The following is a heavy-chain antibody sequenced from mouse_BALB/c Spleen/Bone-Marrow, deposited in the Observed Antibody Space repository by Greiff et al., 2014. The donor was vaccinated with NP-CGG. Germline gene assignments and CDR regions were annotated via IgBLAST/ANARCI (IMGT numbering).Heavy chain of an antibody. CDR3: TRWRFITTATYAMDY. Sequence: LQQSGSELVRPGASVKLSCKASGYTFTSYWMHWVKQRPGQGLEWIGNIYPGSGSTNYDDKFKSKATLTVNTSSSTAYMQLSSLTSEDSAVYYCTRWRFITTATYAMDYWGQGTSVTVSS. V-gene: IGHV1S22*01. CDR1: GYTFTSYW. J-gene: IGHJ4*01. CDR2: IYPGSGST. D-gene: IGHD1-2*01.